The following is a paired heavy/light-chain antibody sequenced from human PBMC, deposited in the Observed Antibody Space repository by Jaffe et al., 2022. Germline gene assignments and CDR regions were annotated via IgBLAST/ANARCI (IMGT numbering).Heavy chain of an antibody. CDR3: ARNLEGRTGTTELDY. D-gene: IGHD1-7*01. CDR1: GFTFSDYS. Sequence: QVQLVESGGGLVKPGGSLRLSCAASGFTFSDYSMTWIRQAPGKGLEWLSFITSSGSTFYYADSVRGRFTISRDNAKKSLYLQVNSLRADDTAIYYCARNLEGRTGTTELDYWGQGTLVTVSS. V-gene: IGHV3-11*01. J-gene: IGHJ4*02. CDR2: ITSSGSTF.
Light chain of an antibody. J-gene: IGLJ1*01. Sequence: QSALTQPASVSGSPGQSIAISCTGTSSDIGGYNFVAWYQQLPGKAPKLVIYDVTNRPSGVSNRFSGSKSGNTASLTISGLQAEDEADYYCSSYTSSSPLVFGTGTQVTVL. V-gene: IGLV2-14*03. CDR3: SSYTSSSPLV. CDR1: SSDIGGYNF. CDR2: DVT.